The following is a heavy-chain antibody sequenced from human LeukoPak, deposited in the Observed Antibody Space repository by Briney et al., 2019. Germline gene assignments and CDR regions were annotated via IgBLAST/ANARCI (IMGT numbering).Heavy chain of an antibody. CDR2: ICSGGST. V-gene: IGHV4-4*02. CDR3: ARPLSLGYCSGGSCYGRGAWFDR. D-gene: IGHD2-15*01. CDR1: GGSISSSNW. Sequence: SETLSLTCAVSGGSISSSNWWSWVRQPPGKGLEWIGQICSGGSTNYNPSLKSRVTISVDKSKNQFSLKLRSVTAADTAVYYCARPLSLGYCSGGSCYGRGAWFDRWGQGTLVAVSS. J-gene: IGHJ5*02.